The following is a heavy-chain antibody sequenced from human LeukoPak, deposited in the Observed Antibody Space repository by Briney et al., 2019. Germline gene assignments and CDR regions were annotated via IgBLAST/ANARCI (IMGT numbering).Heavy chain of an antibody. CDR1: GFTFSSYG. V-gene: IGHV3-33*06. J-gene: IGHJ5*02. CDR2: IWYDGSNK. CDR3: AKGDYDYGGFDP. D-gene: IGHD3-3*01. Sequence: GGSLRLSCAASGFTFSSYGMHWVRQAPGKGLEWVAVIWYDGSNKYYADSVKGRFTISRDNSKNTLYLQINSLRAEDTAVYYCAKGDYDYGGFDPWGQGTLVTVSS.